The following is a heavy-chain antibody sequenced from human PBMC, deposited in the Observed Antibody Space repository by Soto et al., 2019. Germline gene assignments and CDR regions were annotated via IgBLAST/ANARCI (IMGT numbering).Heavy chain of an antibody. CDR3: AREGYNWNYGTDYYYYGMDV. J-gene: IGHJ6*02. V-gene: IGHV1-69*13. CDR1: GGTFSSYA. CDR2: IIPIFGTA. Sequence: SVKVSCKASGGTFSSYAISWVRQAPGQGLEWMGGIIPIFGTANYAQKFQGRVTITADESTSTAYMELSSLRSEDTAVYYCAREGYNWNYGTDYYYYGMDVWGQGTTVTAP. D-gene: IGHD1-7*01.